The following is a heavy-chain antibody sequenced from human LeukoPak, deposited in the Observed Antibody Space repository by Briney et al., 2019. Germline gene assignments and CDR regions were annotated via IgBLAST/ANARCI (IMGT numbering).Heavy chain of an antibody. D-gene: IGHD5-18*01. J-gene: IGHJ4*02. CDR1: GFTFSSYA. V-gene: IGHV3-23*01. Sequence: GGSLRLSCAASGFTFSSYAMSWVRQAPGKGLGGVSAISGSGGSTYYADSVKGRFTISRDNSKNTLYLQMNSLRAEDTAVYYCAKGRYSYGYYLDYWGQGTLVTVSS. CDR3: AKGRYSYGYYLDY. CDR2: ISGSGGST.